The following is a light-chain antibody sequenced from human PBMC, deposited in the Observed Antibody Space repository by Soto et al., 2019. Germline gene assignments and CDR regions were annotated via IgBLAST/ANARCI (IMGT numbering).Light chain of an antibody. CDR3: SSYASSSAYV. J-gene: IGLJ1*01. CDR2: DVS. V-gene: IGLV2-14*01. CDR1: SSDVGAYNY. Sequence: HSALTQPASVSGSPGQSITISCTGTSSDVGAYNYVSWYQQHPGKAPKLIIYDVSNRPSGVSNRFSGSKSGNTASLTISGLQAEDEAEYYCSSYASSSAYVFGTGTKLTVL.